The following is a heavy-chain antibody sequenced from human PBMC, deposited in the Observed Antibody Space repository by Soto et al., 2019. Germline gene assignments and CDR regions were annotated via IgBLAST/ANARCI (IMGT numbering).Heavy chain of an antibody. D-gene: IGHD1-26*01. CDR3: AKGYSGSYYGGCDY. CDR2: ISGSGGST. CDR1: GFTFSSYA. Sequence: PGGSLRLSCPASGFTFSSYAMSWVRQAPGKGLEWFSTISGSGGSTYYADSVKGRFTISRDNSKNTLYLQLNSLRAEDTAIYYCAKGYSGSYYGGCDYWGQGTLVTVSS. J-gene: IGHJ4*02. V-gene: IGHV3-23*01.